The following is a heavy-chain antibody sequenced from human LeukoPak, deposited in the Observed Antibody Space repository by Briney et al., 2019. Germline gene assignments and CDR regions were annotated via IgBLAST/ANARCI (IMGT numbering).Heavy chain of an antibody. CDR1: GFTFISYA. Sequence: GSLRLSCAASGFTFISYAMSWVRQAPGKGLEWVSAISGSGGSTYYADSVKGRFTISRDNSKNTLYLQMNSLRAEDTAVYYCAKDTHCSGGSCYENYWGQGTLVTVSS. J-gene: IGHJ4*02. CDR3: AKDTHCSGGSCYENY. D-gene: IGHD2-15*01. CDR2: ISGSGGST. V-gene: IGHV3-23*01.